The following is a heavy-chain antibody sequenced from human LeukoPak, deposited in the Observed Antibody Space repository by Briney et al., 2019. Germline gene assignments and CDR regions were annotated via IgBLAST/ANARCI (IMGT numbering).Heavy chain of an antibody. Sequence: GGSLRLSCAASGFTFDDYAMHWVRQAPGKGLEWVSGISWNSGSIGYADSVKGRFTISRDNAKNSLYLQMNSLRAEDTALYYCAKGSNDYGDPGWYFDLWGRGTLVTVSS. CDR1: GFTFDDYA. V-gene: IGHV3-9*01. CDR3: AKGSNDYGDPGWYFDL. D-gene: IGHD4-17*01. J-gene: IGHJ2*01. CDR2: ISWNSGSI.